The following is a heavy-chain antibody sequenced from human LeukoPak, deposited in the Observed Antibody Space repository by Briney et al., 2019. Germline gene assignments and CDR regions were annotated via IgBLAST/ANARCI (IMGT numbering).Heavy chain of an antibody. CDR3: ARLSGWTIDY. D-gene: IGHD6-19*01. CDR1: GFTLSSYW. J-gene: IGHJ4*02. CDR2: IKSDGSDT. Sequence: GGSLRLSCAASGFTLSSYWMHWVRQVPGKGLVWVSRIKSDGSDTRYADSVKGRFTISRDNAKNTLYLQMNSLRAEDTAVYYCARLSGWTIDYWGQGTLVTVSS. V-gene: IGHV3-74*01.